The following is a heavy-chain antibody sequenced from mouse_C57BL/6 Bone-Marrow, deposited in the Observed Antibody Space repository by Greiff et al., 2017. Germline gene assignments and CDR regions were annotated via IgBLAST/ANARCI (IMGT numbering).Heavy chain of an antibody. CDR2: IDPSDSYT. CDR1: GYTFTSYW. V-gene: IGHV1-69*01. D-gene: IGHD1-1*01. J-gene: IGHJ3*01. Sequence: QVQLQQPGAELVMPGASVKLSCKASGYTFTSYWMHWVKQRPGQGLEWIGEIDPSDSYTNYNQKFKGKSTLTVDKSSSTAYMQLSSLTSEDSAVYYCAREDYYYGISSWFAYWGQGTLVTVSA. CDR3: AREDYYYGISSWFAY.